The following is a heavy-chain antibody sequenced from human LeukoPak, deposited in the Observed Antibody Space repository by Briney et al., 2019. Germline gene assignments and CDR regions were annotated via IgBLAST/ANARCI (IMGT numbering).Heavy chain of an antibody. D-gene: IGHD5/OR15-5a*01. V-gene: IGHV3-23*01. CDR2: ISGSGSTT. Sequence: GGSLRLSCAASGFALSAYAMSWVRQAPGKGLEWVSAISGSGSTTYYADSVKGRFTISRDNSKNTLYLQVNSPRAEDTAVYYCARRSLRLAPDFDFWGQGSLVTVSS. CDR3: ARRSLRLAPDFDF. CDR1: GFALSAYA. J-gene: IGHJ4*02.